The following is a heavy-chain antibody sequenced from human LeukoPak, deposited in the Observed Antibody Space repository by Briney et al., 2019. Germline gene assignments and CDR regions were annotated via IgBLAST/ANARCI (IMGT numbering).Heavy chain of an antibody. CDR1: GYTFTSYG. CDR3: ASDLSSRRFDP. V-gene: IGHV1-18*01. D-gene: IGHD1-14*01. J-gene: IGHJ5*02. Sequence: ASVKVSCKASGYTFTSYGISWVRQAPGQGLEWMGWISAYNGNTNYAQKLQGRVTMTTDTSTSTAYMELRSLRSEDTAVYYCASDLSSRRFDPWGQGTLVTVSS. CDR2: ISAYNGNT.